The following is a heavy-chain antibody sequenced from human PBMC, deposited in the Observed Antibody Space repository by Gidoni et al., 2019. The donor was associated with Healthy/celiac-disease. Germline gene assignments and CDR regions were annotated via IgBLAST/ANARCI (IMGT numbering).Heavy chain of an antibody. Sequence: EVQLVESGGDVVQPGGSLTLSCAASEFTFSSYWMTWVRQAPGKGMEWVANIKQDGSEKDYVDSVKGRFTISRDNAKNSLYLQMNSLRAEDTAVYYCARNYYYESSGYYSGVVDVWGQGTTVTVSS. CDR1: EFTFSSYW. V-gene: IGHV3-7*01. J-gene: IGHJ6*02. D-gene: IGHD3-22*01. CDR2: IKQDGSEK. CDR3: ARNYYYESSGYYSGVVDV.